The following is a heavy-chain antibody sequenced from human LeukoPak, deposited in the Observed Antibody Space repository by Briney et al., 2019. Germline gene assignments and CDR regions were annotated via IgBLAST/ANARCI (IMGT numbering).Heavy chain of an antibody. J-gene: IGHJ3*02. V-gene: IGHV4-59*08. CDR3: ARAGYYYDSSGYLDVFDI. D-gene: IGHD3-22*01. CDR1: GGSISSYY. CDR2: IYYSGST. Sequence: SETLSLTCTVSGGSISSYYWSWIRQPPGKGLEWIGYIYYSGSTNYNPSLKSRVTISVDTSKNQFSLKLSSVTAADTAVYYCARAGYYYDSSGYLDVFDIWGQGTMVTVSS.